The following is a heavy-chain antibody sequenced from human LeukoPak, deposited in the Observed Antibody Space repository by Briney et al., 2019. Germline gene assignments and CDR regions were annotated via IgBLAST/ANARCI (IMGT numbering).Heavy chain of an antibody. J-gene: IGHJ3*02. CDR2: IYTSGST. D-gene: IGHD5-12*01. CDR3: ARSGYSGYEDAFDI. Sequence: ASETLSLTCTVSGGSISSYCWSWIRQLAGKGLEWIGRIYTSGSTNYNPSLKSRVTMSVDTSKNQFSLKLSSVTAADTAVYYCARSGYSGYEDAFDIWGQGTMVTVSS. CDR1: GGSISSYC. V-gene: IGHV4-4*07.